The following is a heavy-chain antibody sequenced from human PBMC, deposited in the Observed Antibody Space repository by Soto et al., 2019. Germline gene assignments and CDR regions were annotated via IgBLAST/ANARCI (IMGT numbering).Heavy chain of an antibody. CDR2: IYFSGST. CDR3: GRRLYDFSRGRIGEIDY. Sequence: SETLSLTCTVSGGSIRVNDLYWGWVRQTPGMGLEWIGNIYFSGSTYYNPSLKSRVTISLDTPKNQFSLNLSSVTAADTAVYYCGRRLYDFSRGRIGEIDYWGQGTQVTVSS. J-gene: IGHJ4*02. V-gene: IGHV4-39*01. CDR1: GGSIRVNDLY. D-gene: IGHD3-3*01.